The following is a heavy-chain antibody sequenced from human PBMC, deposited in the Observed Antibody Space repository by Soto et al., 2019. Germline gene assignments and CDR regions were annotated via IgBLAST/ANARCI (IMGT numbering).Heavy chain of an antibody. CDR3: VRAAPYDDLWSGYQPLDL. D-gene: IGHD3-3*01. Sequence: EGQLLQSGGDLVQPGGSLRLSCAGSGLTLRSYAMTWIRQTPEKGLEWVSTISGRSGVPSYADSVNGRFTVSRDNTNNSVYLQMNSLRVEDTALYYCVRAAPYDDLWSGYQPLDLWGQGTLVTVSS. J-gene: IGHJ5*02. CDR2: ISGRSGVP. V-gene: IGHV3-23*01. CDR1: GLTLRSYA.